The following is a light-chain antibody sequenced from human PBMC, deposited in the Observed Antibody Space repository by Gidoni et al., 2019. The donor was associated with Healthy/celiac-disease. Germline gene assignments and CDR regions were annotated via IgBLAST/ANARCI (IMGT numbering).Light chain of an antibody. J-gene: IGLJ1*01. Sequence: SYVLTQPPSVSVAPGKTARITCGGNNIGSKSVHWYQQKPGQAPVLVIYYDSDRPSGIPERVSGSNSGNTATLTISRVEAGDEADYYCQVWDSSSDHHYVFGTGTKITVL. CDR3: QVWDSSSDHHYV. CDR2: YDS. CDR1: NIGSKS. V-gene: IGLV3-21*04.